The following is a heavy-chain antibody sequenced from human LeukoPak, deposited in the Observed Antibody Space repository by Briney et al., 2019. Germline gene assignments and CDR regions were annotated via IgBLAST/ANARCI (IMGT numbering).Heavy chain of an antibody. Sequence: GGSLRLSCAASGFTFHSYTAHWVRQAPGKGLEWVSLITLDGGSTYYADSVQGRFTISRDNSKNSLYLQMNSLRTEDTALYYCATERSRHFDYWGQGTLVTVSS. V-gene: IGHV3-43*01. CDR3: ATERSRHFDY. CDR2: ITLDGGST. CDR1: GFTFHSYT. D-gene: IGHD3-16*01. J-gene: IGHJ4*02.